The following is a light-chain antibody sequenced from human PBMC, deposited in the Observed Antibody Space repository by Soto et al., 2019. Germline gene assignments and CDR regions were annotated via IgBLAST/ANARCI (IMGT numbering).Light chain of an antibody. Sequence: DVKMTQSPSTLSAYVGDRVTITCRASQSIGDSLAWYQQKPGKAPYLLISDVSSLERGVPSRFSGSGSGTEFTLTISSMQPDDFATFYCQQYNGYSRTFGQGTKVDVK. CDR3: QQYNGYSRT. V-gene: IGKV1-5*01. CDR1: QSIGDS. J-gene: IGKJ1*01. CDR2: DVS.